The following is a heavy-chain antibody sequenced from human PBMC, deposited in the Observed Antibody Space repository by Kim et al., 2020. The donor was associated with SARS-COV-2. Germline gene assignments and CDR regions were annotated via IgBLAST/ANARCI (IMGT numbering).Heavy chain of an antibody. CDR3: AREGYGGVAFDI. Sequence: GGSLRLSCAASGFSLSTYIMQWVRQAPGKGLEWVSYISSASTTIYYADSLRGRFTVSRDNAKNSLFLQMSSLRDEDTAVYYCAREGYGGVAFDIWGQGT. V-gene: IGHV3-48*02. J-gene: IGHJ3*02. D-gene: IGHD5-18*01. CDR1: GFSLSTYI. CDR2: ISSASTTI.